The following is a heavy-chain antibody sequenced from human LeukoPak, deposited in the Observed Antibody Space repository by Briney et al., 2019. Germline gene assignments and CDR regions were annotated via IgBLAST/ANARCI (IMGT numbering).Heavy chain of an antibody. V-gene: IGHV3-7*01. J-gene: IGHJ4*02. Sequence: GGSLRLSCAASGFTFSSYAMSWVRQAPGKGLEWVANIKQDGSEKYYVDSVKGRFTISRDNAKNSLYLQMNSLRAEDTAVYYCALTEWDRDYWGQGTLVTVSS. D-gene: IGHD1-26*01. CDR2: IKQDGSEK. CDR3: ALTEWDRDY. CDR1: GFTFSSYA.